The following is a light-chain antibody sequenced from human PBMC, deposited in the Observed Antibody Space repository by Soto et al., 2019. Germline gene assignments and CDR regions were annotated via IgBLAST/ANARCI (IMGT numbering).Light chain of an antibody. CDR1: QSVSSN. CDR3: HQYDSWT. CDR2: GAS. Sequence: EIVMTQSPATLSVSPGERATLSCRASQSVSSNLAWYKLKPGQAPRLLIYGASTRATGIPARFSGSGSGTEFTLTISRLQSEDFAVYYCHQYDSWTFGQGTKVDIK. V-gene: IGKV3-15*01. J-gene: IGKJ1*01.